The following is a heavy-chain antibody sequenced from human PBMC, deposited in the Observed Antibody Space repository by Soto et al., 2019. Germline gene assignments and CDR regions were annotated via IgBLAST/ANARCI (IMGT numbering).Heavy chain of an antibody. Sequence: GGSLRLSCVDSGFSFRTYPMHWVRQAPGKGLEWVALISYDGSGTSYADSVKGRFTISRDNSKSTLYLQLDSLRPEETAMYYCTTSSGYLNYFDYWGQGTLVTVSS. CDR2: ISYDGSGT. D-gene: IGHD3-22*01. CDR1: GFSFRTYP. J-gene: IGHJ4*02. CDR3: TTSSGYLNYFDY. V-gene: IGHV3-30*01.